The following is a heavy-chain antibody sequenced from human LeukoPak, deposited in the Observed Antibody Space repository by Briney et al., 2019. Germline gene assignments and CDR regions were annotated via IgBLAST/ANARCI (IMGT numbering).Heavy chain of an antibody. D-gene: IGHD5-18*01. J-gene: IGHJ4*02. V-gene: IGHV3-7*05. Sequence: GGSLRLSCAASGFTFSSFWMGWVRQAPGKGLEWVANIKQDGNEKYYVDSVKGRITISRDNAKKSLYLQMNSLRAEDTALYYCARLDTAMVDYWGQGTLVTVSS. CDR1: GFTFSSFW. CDR2: IKQDGNEK. CDR3: ARLDTAMVDY.